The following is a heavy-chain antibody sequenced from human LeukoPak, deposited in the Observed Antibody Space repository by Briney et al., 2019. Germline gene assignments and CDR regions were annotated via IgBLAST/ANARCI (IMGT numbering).Heavy chain of an antibody. CDR2: IYYSGST. V-gene: IGHV4-59*01. CDR1: GGSISSYY. D-gene: IGHD2-21*02. J-gene: IGHJ4*02. Sequence: SETLSLTCTVSGGSISSYYWSWIRQPPGKGLEWIGYIYYSGSTSYNPSLKSRATISVDTSKNQFSLKLSSVTAADTAVYYCARDRSTDYFDYWGQGTLVTVSS. CDR3: ARDRSTDYFDY.